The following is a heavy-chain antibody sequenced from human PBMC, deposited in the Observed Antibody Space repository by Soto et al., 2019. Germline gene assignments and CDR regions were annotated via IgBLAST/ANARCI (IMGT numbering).Heavy chain of an antibody. J-gene: IGHJ4*02. CDR2: IYYSGST. CDR1: GGSISTYY. Sequence: SETLSLTCTVSGGSISTYYWNWIRQPPGKGLEWIGYIYYSGSTYYNPSLKSRLTISLDASKNQFSLKLSSVTAADTAVYYCARDRRTGLDYWGQGTLVTVPQ. V-gene: IGHV4-59*01. CDR3: ARDRRTGLDY.